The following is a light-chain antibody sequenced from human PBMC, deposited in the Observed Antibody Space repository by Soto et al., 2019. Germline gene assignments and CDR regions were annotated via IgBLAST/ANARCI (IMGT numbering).Light chain of an antibody. CDR3: QQYNNWPPIP. CDR1: QSLSSSY. J-gene: IGKJ5*01. CDR2: GAS. V-gene: IGKV3-15*01. Sequence: IMLTHSPGTLSLSQGERATLSCRASQSLSSSYLAWYQQKPGQAPRLLIYGASTRATGIPARFSGSGSGTEFTLTISSLQSEDFAVYYCQQYNNWPPIPFGQGTRLEI.